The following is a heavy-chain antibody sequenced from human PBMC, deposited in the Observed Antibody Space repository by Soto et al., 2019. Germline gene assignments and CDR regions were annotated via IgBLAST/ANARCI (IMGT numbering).Heavy chain of an antibody. CDR1: GYTFTSYY. J-gene: IGHJ4*02. Sequence: ASVKVSCKASGYTFTSYYMHWVRQAPGQGLEWMGIINPSGGSTSYAQKFQGRVTMTRDTSTSTVYMELSSLRSEDTAVYYCAREAQGGTIFGVVYVRDYFDYWGQGTLVTVS. CDR2: INPSGGST. CDR3: AREAQGGTIFGVVYVRDYFDY. V-gene: IGHV1-46*01. D-gene: IGHD3-3*01.